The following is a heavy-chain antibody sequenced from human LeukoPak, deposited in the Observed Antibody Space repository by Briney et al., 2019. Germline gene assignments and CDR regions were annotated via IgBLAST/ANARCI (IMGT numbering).Heavy chain of an antibody. V-gene: IGHV1-18*01. Sequence: ASVKVSCKASGYTFTSYGISWVRQAPGQGLEWMGWISAYNGNTNYAQKLQGRVTMTTDTSTSTAYMELRSLRSDDTAVYYCAVQLDYDFWSGPNYYYYYYMDVWGKGTTVTVSS. CDR2: ISAYNGNT. CDR1: GYTFTSYG. D-gene: IGHD3-3*01. J-gene: IGHJ6*03. CDR3: AVQLDYDFWSGPNYYYYYYMDV.